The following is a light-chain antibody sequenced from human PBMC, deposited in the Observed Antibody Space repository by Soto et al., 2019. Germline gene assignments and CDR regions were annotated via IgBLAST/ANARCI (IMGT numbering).Light chain of an antibody. CDR3: QSYDSSLSAVV. Sequence: QSVLTQPPSVSGAPGQRVTISCTGSSSNFGAGYDVHWYQQLPGTAPKLLIYGDSNRPSGVPDRFSGSKSGTSASLAITGLQAEDEADYYCQSYDSSLSAVVFGRGTKLTVL. J-gene: IGLJ2*01. V-gene: IGLV1-40*01. CDR1: SSNFGAGYD. CDR2: GDS.